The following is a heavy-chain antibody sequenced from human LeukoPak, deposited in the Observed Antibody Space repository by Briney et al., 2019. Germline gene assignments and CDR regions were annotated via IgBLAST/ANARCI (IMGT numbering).Heavy chain of an antibody. J-gene: IGHJ5*02. CDR1: GFTFSSYS. Sequence: GGSLRLSCAASGFTFSSYSMNWVRQAPGKGLEWVSSISSSSSYIYYADSVKGRFTISRDNAKNSLYLQMNSLRAEDTAVYYCARDRLIWFGELWNWFDPWGQGTLVTVSS. CDR2: ISSSSSYI. CDR3: ARDRLIWFGELWNWFDP. D-gene: IGHD3-10*01. V-gene: IGHV3-21*01.